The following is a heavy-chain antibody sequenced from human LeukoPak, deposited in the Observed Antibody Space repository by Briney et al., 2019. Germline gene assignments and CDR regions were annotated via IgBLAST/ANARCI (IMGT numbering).Heavy chain of an antibody. J-gene: IGHJ4*02. CDR3: ARQGSKVYYYGSEIFDY. V-gene: IGHV1-69*04. CDR1: VGTFSSYA. Sequence: SVKVSCKASVGTFSSYALSWVRQAPGQGLEWMGRIIPILGIANYAQKFQGRVTITADKSTSTAYMELSSLRSEDTAVYYCARQGSKVYYYGSEIFDYWGQGTLVTVSS. D-gene: IGHD3-10*01. CDR2: IIPILGIA.